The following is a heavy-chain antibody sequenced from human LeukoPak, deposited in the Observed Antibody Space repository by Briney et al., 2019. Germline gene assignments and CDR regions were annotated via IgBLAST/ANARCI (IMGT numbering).Heavy chain of an antibody. CDR1: GLTFRDYY. J-gene: IGHJ6*02. Sequence: GGSLRLSCAASGLTFRDYYLSWIRQAPGKGLEWLSIVSGGGDITSYADSVKGRFTISRANTRNSLFLQMNSLGAEDTAVYYCARDMDKLGDYYGMDVWGQGTTVIVSS. V-gene: IGHV3-11*01. D-gene: IGHD3-16*01. CDR2: VSGGGDIT. CDR3: ARDMDKLGDYYGMDV.